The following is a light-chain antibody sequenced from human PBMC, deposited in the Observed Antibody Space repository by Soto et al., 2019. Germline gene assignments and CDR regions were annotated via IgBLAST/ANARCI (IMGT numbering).Light chain of an antibody. J-gene: IGLJ1*01. Sequence: QSALTQPASVSGSPGQSITISCTGSSSDVGTYNLVSWYQQHPGKPPKLMIYEVSKRASGVSNRFSGSKSGNTASLTISGLQAEDEANYYCFLHAGGSTYVFGIGTKLTVL. CDR3: FLHAGGSTYV. CDR1: SSDVGTYNL. CDR2: EVS. V-gene: IGLV2-23*02.